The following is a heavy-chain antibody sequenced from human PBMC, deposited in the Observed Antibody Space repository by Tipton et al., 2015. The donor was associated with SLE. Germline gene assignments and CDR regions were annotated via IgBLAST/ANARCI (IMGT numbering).Heavy chain of an antibody. CDR1: GFSFSSYE. CDR3: ARYPLGGVPHFDY. V-gene: IGHV3-48*03. D-gene: IGHD3-16*01. J-gene: IGHJ4*02. Sequence: SLRLSCAASGFSFSSYEMNWVRQAPGKGLEWVSYISSSASVKYYADSVKGRFTISRDNAKNSLYLQMNSLRAEDTAVYYCARYPLGGVPHFDYWGRGTLVTVSS. CDR2: ISSSASVK.